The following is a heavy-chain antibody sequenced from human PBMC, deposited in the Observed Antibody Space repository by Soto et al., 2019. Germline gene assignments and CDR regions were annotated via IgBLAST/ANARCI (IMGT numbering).Heavy chain of an antibody. Sequence: GGSLRLSCAASGFTFNTYNMNWVRQAPGKGLEWIGYIYYSGSTYYNPSLESRVTISADKSISTAYLQWSSLKASDTAMYYCARTSAAGKYYYGMDVWGQGTTVTVSS. D-gene: IGHD6-13*01. CDR2: IYYSGST. J-gene: IGHJ6*02. CDR1: GFTFNTYN. V-gene: IGHV5-51*06. CDR3: ARTSAAGKYYYGMDV.